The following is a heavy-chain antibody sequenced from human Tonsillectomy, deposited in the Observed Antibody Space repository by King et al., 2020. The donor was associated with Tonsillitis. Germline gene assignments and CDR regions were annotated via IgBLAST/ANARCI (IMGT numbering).Heavy chain of an antibody. Sequence: VQLVESGGGVVQPGRSLRLSCAASGFIFSSYGMHWGRQSPGKGLEWVAVISYDENNKYYADFVKGRFTISRDNSKNTLYLQMSSLRAEDTAVYYCARDLEYYSDSSGYFAQTWGYFDYWGQGTLVTVSS. V-gene: IGHV3-30*03. D-gene: IGHD3-22*01. CDR2: ISYDENNK. CDR1: GFIFSSYG. J-gene: IGHJ4*02. CDR3: ARDLEYYSDSSGYFAQTWGYFDY.